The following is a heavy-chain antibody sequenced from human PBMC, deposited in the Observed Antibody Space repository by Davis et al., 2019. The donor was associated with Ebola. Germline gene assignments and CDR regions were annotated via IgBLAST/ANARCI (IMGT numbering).Heavy chain of an antibody. D-gene: IGHD1-1*01. V-gene: IGHV1-18*04. Sequence: ASVKVSCKASCYTFTSYGITWVRQAPGQGLEWMGWINPHNGNTNYAQNVQGRVTMTTDTSTSTAYMEVGSLRSDDTAVYYCARAQFPTTSDHWGRGTLVTVSS. CDR3: ARAQFPTTSDH. J-gene: IGHJ4*02. CDR1: CYTFTSYG. CDR2: INPHNGNT.